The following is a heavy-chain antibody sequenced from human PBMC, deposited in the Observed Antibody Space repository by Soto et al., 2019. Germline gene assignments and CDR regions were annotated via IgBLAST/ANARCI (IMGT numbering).Heavy chain of an antibody. V-gene: IGHV3-11*03. CDR1: GFTFSDYY. CDR3: ARLLENCSGGSCYSHYYYGMDV. Sequence: PGGSLRLSCAASGFTFSDYYMSWIRQAPGKGLEWVSYISSSSSYTNYADSVKGRFTISRGNAKNSLYLQMNSLRAEDTAVYYCARLLENCSGGSCYSHYYYGMDVWGQGTTVTVSS. CDR2: ISSSSSYT. D-gene: IGHD2-15*01. J-gene: IGHJ6*02.